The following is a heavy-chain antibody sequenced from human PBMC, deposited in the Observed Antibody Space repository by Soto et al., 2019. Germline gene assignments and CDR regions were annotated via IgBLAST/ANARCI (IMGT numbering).Heavy chain of an antibody. V-gene: IGHV1-2*02. CDR1: GYTFTSYY. CDR2: INPITGGT. J-gene: IGHJ4*02. Sequence: ASLKVSCKSSGYTFTSYYIHWVRRAPGQGLEWMGWINPITGGTNYAPKFQGRVTMTRDTSITTAYMELSRLRSDDTAVYYCARNYYDSSDRDYLDYWGQGTPVTVSS. CDR3: ARNYYDSSDRDYLDY. D-gene: IGHD3-22*01.